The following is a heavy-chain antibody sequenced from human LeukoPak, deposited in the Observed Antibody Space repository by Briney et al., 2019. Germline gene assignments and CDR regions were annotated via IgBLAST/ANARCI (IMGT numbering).Heavy chain of an antibody. CDR2: IHPVDSDT. CDR1: GYSFTSYY. J-gene: IGHJ4*02. V-gene: IGHV5-51*01. Sequence: PGESLKISCKGSGYSFTSYYIGWVRQMPGKGREWMGIIHPVDSDTRNSPSFQGQVTISADNSISTAYLQWSSLKASDTAIYYCARLGAYSYGYIDYWGQGTLVTVSS. D-gene: IGHD5-18*01. CDR3: ARLGAYSYGYIDY.